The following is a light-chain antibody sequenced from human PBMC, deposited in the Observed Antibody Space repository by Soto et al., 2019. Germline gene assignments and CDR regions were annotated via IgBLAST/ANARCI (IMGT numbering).Light chain of an antibody. V-gene: IGKV1-27*01. Sequence: DIQMTQSPSSLSASVRDRVTITCRASQGISNYLAWYQQKPGKVPKLLIYAASTLQSGVPSRFSRSGSGTEFTLTISSLQPEDVATYYCQKYDSAPWTFGQGTKVEIK. CDR1: QGISNY. J-gene: IGKJ1*01. CDR3: QKYDSAPWT. CDR2: AAS.